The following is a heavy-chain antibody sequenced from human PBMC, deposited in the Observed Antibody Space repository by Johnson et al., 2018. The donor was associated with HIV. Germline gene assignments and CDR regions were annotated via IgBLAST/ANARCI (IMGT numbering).Heavy chain of an antibody. J-gene: IGHJ3*02. CDR2: ISYDGSNK. CDR3: ARASQWELDCDAFDI. Sequence: QVQLVESGGGLVQPGGSLRLSCAASGFTFSSYAMHWVRQAPGKGLEWVAVISYDGSNKYYADSVKGRFTISRDNSKNTLYLQMNSLRAEDTAVYYCARASQWELDCDAFDIWGQGTMVTVSS. CDR1: GFTFSSYA. D-gene: IGHD1-26*01. V-gene: IGHV3-30*04.